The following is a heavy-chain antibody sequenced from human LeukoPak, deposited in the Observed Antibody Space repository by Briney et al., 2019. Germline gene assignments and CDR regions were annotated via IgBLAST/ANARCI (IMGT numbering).Heavy chain of an antibody. CDR3: AKALSAYYNTIKDY. J-gene: IGHJ4*02. Sequence: GGSLRLSCAASGFTFSSYAMSWVRQAPGKRLEWVSAISDSGGRTYYADSVKGRFTISRDNSKNTLYLQMNSLRAEDTALYYCAKALSAYYNTIKDYWGQGTLVTVSS. CDR2: ISDSGGRT. D-gene: IGHD3-22*01. CDR1: GFTFSSYA. V-gene: IGHV3-23*01.